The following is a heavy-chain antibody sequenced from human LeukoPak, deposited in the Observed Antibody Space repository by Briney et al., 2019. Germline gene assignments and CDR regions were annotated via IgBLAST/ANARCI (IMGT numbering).Heavy chain of an antibody. V-gene: IGHV3-33*06. CDR1: GFTFSSYG. Sequence: GGSLRLSCAASGFTFSSYGMHWVRQAPGKGLEWVAVIWYDGSNKYYADSVKGRFTISRDNSKNTLYLQMNSLRAEDTAVYYCAKDFESGDYFDYWGQGTLVTVSS. D-gene: IGHD3-10*01. CDR2: IWYDGSNK. CDR3: AKDFESGDYFDY. J-gene: IGHJ4*02.